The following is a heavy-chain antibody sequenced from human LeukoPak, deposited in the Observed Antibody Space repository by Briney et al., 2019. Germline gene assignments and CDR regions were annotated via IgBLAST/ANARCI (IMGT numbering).Heavy chain of an antibody. V-gene: IGHV1-18*01. CDR2: ISAYNGNT. CDR3: TYVDTATGNWFDP. CDR1: GYTFTSYG. Sequence: ASVKVSCKASGYTFTSYGISWVRQAPGQGLEWMGWISAYNGNTNYAQKLQGRVTMTTDTSTSTAYMELRSLRSDGTAVYYCTYVDTATGNWFDPWGQGTLVTVSS. J-gene: IGHJ5*02. D-gene: IGHD5-18*01.